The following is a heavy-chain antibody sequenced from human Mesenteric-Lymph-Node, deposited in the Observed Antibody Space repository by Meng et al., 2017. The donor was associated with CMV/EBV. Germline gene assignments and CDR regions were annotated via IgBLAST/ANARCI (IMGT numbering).Heavy chain of an antibody. D-gene: IGHD5-18*01. Sequence: GGSLRLSCAASGFSVSSNYMSWARQAPGKGLEWVSSISSSSYIYYADSVKGRFTISRDNAKNSLYLQMNSLRAEDTAVYYCAREQLWSGYYYYYGMDVWGQGTTVTVSS. J-gene: IGHJ6*02. V-gene: IGHV3-69-1*01. CDR1: GFSVSSNY. CDR2: ISSSSYI. CDR3: AREQLWSGYYYYYGMDV.